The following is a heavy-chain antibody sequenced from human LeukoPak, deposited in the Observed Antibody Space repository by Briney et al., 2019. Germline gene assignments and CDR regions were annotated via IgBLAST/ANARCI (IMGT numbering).Heavy chain of an antibody. D-gene: IGHD5-24*01. V-gene: IGHV3-23*01. Sequence: PGGSLRPSCAGSGFTFSNYAMAWVRQAPGKGLEWVSGISGSGGRTYYADSVKGRFTISRDNSKKTLSFQMNSLRAEDTAVYYCAKDREIATILGNGDFDYWGQGTLVTVSS. J-gene: IGHJ4*02. CDR2: ISGSGGRT. CDR3: AKDREIATILGNGDFDY. CDR1: GFTFSNYA.